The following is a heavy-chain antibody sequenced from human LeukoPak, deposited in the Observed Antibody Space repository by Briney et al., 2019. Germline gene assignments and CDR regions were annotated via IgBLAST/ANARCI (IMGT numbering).Heavy chain of an antibody. CDR2: ISGSGGST. CDR1: GFTFSSYG. CDR3: AKVPGYYYYYGMDV. Sequence: GGSLRLSCAASGFTFSSYGMHWVRQAPGKGLEWVSAISGSGGSTYYADSVKGRFTISRDNSKNTLYLQMNSLRAEDTAVYYCAKVPGYYYYYGMDVWGKGTTVTVSS. J-gene: IGHJ6*04. V-gene: IGHV3-23*01.